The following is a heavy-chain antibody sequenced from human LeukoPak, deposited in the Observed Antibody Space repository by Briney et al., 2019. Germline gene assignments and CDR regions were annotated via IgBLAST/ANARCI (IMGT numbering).Heavy chain of an antibody. CDR3: ARDKRTYYDFWSGYPYNYYYGMDV. V-gene: IGHV4-59*01. CDR1: GGSISSYY. D-gene: IGHD3-3*01. J-gene: IGHJ6*02. Sequence: SETLSLTCTVSGGSISSYYWSWIRQPPGKGLEWIGYIYYSGSTNYNPSLKSRVTISVDTSKNQFSLKLSSVTAADTAVYYCARDKRTYYDFWSGYPYNYYYGMDVWGQGTTVTVSS. CDR2: IYYSGST.